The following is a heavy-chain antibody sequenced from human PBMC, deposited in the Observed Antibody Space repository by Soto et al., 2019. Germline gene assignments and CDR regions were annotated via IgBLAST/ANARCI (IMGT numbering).Heavy chain of an antibody. V-gene: IGHV3-66*01. CDR3: ARRGYYYYYMDV. CDR2: IYSGGST. CDR1: GFTVSSNY. Sequence: EVQLVESGGGLVQPGGSLRLCCAASGFTVSSNYMSWVRQAPGKGLEWVSVIYSGGSTYYADSVKGRFTISRDNSKNTLYLQMNSLRAEDTAVYYCARRGYYYYYMDVWGKGTTVTVSS. J-gene: IGHJ6*03.